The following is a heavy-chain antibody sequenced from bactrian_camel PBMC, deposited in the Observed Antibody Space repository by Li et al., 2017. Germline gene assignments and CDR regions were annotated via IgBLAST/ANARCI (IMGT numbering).Heavy chain of an antibody. CDR3: ALKRLPGMYYRNYDPQHYFAN. CDR1: GDTLSHYC. CDR2: FDTDKST. V-gene: IGHV3S53*01. J-gene: IGHJ6*01. Sequence: HVQLVESGGGSVQPGGSLRLSCKISGDTLSHYCMGWSRQAPGKEREGVATFDTDKSTTYGESVKGRFTISADNGKNTLYLQMDNLKPEDTATYWCALKRLPGMYYRNYDPQHYFANWGQGTQVTVS. D-gene: IGHD4*01.